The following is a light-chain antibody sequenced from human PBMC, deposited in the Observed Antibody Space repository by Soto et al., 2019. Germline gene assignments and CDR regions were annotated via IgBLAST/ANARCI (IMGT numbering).Light chain of an antibody. CDR3: QAYGNIPA. J-gene: IGKJ4*01. CDR2: DTS. CDR1: QDTRKY. Sequence: DIEVTQSPTSLSSSLGDRCTLTWQTNQDTRKYLNWFQHKPGEVPRLLIYDTSNLQIGVPSRLSASGAGTDFTLTSSSLRPADGATYYCQAYGNIPAVGGGTKVDI. V-gene: IGKV1-33*01.